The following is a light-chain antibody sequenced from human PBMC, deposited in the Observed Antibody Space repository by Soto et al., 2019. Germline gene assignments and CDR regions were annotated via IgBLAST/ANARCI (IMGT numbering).Light chain of an antibody. Sequence: EIVLTQSPGTLSLSPGERATLSCRASESVSSSFLAWYQQKPGQAPRLLIYGASSRATGIPDRFSGSGSGTDFTLTISRLEPEDFAVYYCQQYGMSFGRGTKVDI. CDR1: ESVSSSF. CDR2: GAS. J-gene: IGKJ1*01. V-gene: IGKV3-20*01. CDR3: QQYGMS.